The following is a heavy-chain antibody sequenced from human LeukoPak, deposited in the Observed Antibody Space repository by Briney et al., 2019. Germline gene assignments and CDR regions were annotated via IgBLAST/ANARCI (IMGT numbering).Heavy chain of an antibody. CDR2: VNRDGSET. Sequence: GGSLRLSCAASGFTLSNHWMTWVRQVPGRGPEWVANVNRDGSETYYLDSVKGRFTISRDNAKNSLYLQMNSLRAEDTAVYYCARGPYGDYIDAFDYWGQGTLVTVSS. CDR1: GFTLSNHW. V-gene: IGHV3-7*01. J-gene: IGHJ4*02. D-gene: IGHD4-17*01. CDR3: ARGPYGDYIDAFDY.